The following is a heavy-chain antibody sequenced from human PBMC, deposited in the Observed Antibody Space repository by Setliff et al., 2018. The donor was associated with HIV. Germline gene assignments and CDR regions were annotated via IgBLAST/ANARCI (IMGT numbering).Heavy chain of an antibody. V-gene: IGHV4-61*01. CDR2: IYYSGST. J-gene: IGHJ4*02. CDR3: ARDGDGNFDY. D-gene: IGHD7-27*01. CDR1: GGSISSGNYY. Sequence: SETLSLTCTVSGGSISSGNYYWSWIRQPPGKGLEWIGYIYYSGSTNYNPSLKSRVTISVDTSKNQFSLKLSSVTAADTAVYYCARDGDGNFDYWGQGTLVTVSS.